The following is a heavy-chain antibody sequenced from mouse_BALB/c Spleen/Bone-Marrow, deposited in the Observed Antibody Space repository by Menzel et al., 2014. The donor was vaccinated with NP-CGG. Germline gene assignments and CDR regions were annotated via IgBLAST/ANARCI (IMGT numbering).Heavy chain of an antibody. D-gene: IGHD2-4*01. J-gene: IGHJ2*01. Sequence: QVQLQQSGAELVRPGSSVKISCKASGYAFSSFWMNWVEQRPGQGLEWIGQIYPGDGETNYNGKFKGKATLTADKSSSTAYMQLSSLTSEDSAVYFCARDDYGPDYWGQGTTLTVSS. CDR3: ARDDYGPDY. V-gene: IGHV1-80*01. CDR2: IYPGDGET. CDR1: GYAFSSFW.